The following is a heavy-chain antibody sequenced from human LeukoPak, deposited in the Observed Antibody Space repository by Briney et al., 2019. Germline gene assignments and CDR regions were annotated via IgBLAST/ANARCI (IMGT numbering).Heavy chain of an antibody. J-gene: IGHJ4*02. D-gene: IGHD3-22*01. CDR1: GFTFDDYA. Sequence: PGRSLRLSCAASGFTFDDYAMHWVRPAPGKGLEWVSGISWNSGSIGYADSVKCRFPISRDNAKNTLYLQMNSQRADDMALYYCAKDSSPHRRGYYYDWGQGNLVTVSS. CDR2: ISWNSGSI. CDR3: AKDSSPHRRGYYYD. V-gene: IGHV3-9*03.